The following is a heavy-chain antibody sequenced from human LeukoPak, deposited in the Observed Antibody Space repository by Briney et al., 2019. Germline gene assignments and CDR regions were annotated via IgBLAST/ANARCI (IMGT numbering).Heavy chain of an antibody. V-gene: IGHV1-58*01. Sequence: ASVTVSCKASGFTFTSSAVQWVRQARGQRLEWIGWIVVGSGNTNYAQKFQERVTITRDMSTSTAYMELSSLRSEDTAVYYCAVDSSGYSANWFDPWGQGTLVTVSS. J-gene: IGHJ5*02. CDR1: GFTFTSSA. D-gene: IGHD3-22*01. CDR3: AVDSSGYSANWFDP. CDR2: IVVGSGNT.